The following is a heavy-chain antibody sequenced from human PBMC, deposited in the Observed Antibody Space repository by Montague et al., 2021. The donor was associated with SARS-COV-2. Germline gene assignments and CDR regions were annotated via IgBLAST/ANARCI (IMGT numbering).Heavy chain of an antibody. CDR1: GFTFSSYA. Sequence: SLRLSCAASGFTFSSYAMHWVRQAPGKGLEWVAVISYDGSNKYYXDSXKGRFTISRDNSKNTLYLQVNSLRAEDTAVYYCARDKRRITTAFGYYGMDVWGQGTTVTVSS. CDR3: ARDKRRITTAFGYYGMDV. D-gene: IGHD3-16*01. CDR2: ISYDGSNK. V-gene: IGHV3-30*04. J-gene: IGHJ6*02.